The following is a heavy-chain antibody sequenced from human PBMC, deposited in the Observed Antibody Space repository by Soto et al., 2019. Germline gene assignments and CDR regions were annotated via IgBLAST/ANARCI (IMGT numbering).Heavy chain of an antibody. D-gene: IGHD3-3*01. J-gene: IGHJ6*02. Sequence: GESLKISCKGSGYSFTSYWISWVRQMPGKGLEWMGRIDPSDSYTNYNPSFQGHVTISADKSISTAYLQWSSLKASDTAMYYCARGVRFLEWDKNYYYYGMDVWGQGTTVTVSS. V-gene: IGHV5-10-1*01. CDR3: ARGVRFLEWDKNYYYYGMDV. CDR2: IDPSDSYT. CDR1: GYSFTSYW.